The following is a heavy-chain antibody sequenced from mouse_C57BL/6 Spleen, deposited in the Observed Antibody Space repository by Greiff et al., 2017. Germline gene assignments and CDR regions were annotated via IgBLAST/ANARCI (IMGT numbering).Heavy chain of an antibody. D-gene: IGHD1-1*01. V-gene: IGHV1-82*01. J-gene: IGHJ4*01. CDR3: ARWGIYYGSSYLYAMDY. CDR2: FFPGDGDT. CDR1: GYAFSSSW. Sequence: VKLMESGPELVKPGASVKISCKASGYAFSSSWMNWVKQRPGKGLEWIGRFFPGDGDTNYNGKFKGKATLTADKSSSTAYMQLSSLTSEDSAVYFCARWGIYYGSSYLYAMDYWGQGTSVTVSS.